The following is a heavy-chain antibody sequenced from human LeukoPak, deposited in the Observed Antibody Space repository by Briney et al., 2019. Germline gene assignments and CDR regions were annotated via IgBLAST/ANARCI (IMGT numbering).Heavy chain of an antibody. Sequence: PSETLSLTCTVSGDSINSLDLWSWVRPPPGKGLEWIGEMYLSGTTHSNPSVKSRVTISIGKSKNQFFLNLSSVTAADTAVYYCAGLVGRYSSGLYYYYFDYWGQGTLVTVSS. D-gene: IGHD3-22*01. V-gene: IGHV4-4*02. CDR3: AGLVGRYSSGLYYYYFDY. J-gene: IGHJ4*02. CDR2: MYLSGTT. CDR1: GDSINSLDL.